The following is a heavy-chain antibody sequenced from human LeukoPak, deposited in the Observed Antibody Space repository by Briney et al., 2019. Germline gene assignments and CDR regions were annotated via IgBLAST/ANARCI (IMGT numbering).Heavy chain of an antibody. CDR3: ATARADSYDRDYYFDY. V-gene: IGHV1-24*01. J-gene: IGHJ4*02. CDR2: FDPEDGET. Sequence: ASVKVSCKVSGYTLTELSMHWLRQAPGKGLEWMGGFDPEDGETIYAQKFQGRVTMTEDTSADTAYMELSSLRSEDTAVYYCATARADSYDRDYYFDYWGQGTLVTVSS. CDR1: GYTLTELS. D-gene: IGHD2-21*02.